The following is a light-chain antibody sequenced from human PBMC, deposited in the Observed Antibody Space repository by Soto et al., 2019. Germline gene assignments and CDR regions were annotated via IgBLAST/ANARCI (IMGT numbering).Light chain of an antibody. J-gene: IGKJ4*01. V-gene: IGKV1-39*01. CDR1: QSIKDY. CDR2: GAS. CDR3: QQSSSIPPS. Sequence: DIQMTQSPSSLSASVGDRVSLTCRASQSIKDYLNWYQQKPGKAPKLLISGASSLQRGVPSRFSGSGSGTDFTLTISSLQPEDFATYYCQQSSSIPPSFGGGTKVEIK.